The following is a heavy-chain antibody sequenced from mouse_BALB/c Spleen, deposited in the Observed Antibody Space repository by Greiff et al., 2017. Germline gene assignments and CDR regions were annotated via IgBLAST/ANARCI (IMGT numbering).Heavy chain of an antibody. CDR3: ARDRGYYFDY. CDR2: IWAGGST. Sequence: GKLMESGPGLVAPSQSLSITCTVSGFSLTSYGVHWVRQPPGKGLEWLGVIWAGGSTNYNSALMSRLSISKDNSKSQVFLKMNSLQTDDTAMYYCARDRGYYFDYWGQGTTLTVS. CDR1: GFSLTSYG. V-gene: IGHV2-9*02. J-gene: IGHJ2*01.